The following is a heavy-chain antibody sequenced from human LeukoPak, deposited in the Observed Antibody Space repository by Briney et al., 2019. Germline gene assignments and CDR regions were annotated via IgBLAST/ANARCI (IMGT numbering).Heavy chain of an antibody. V-gene: IGHV3-23*01. J-gene: IGHJ4*02. CDR3: AKDSSSGTYFDY. D-gene: IGHD1-26*01. Sequence: GGSLRLSCAVSGFTFSTYDMSWVRQAPGKGLEWVSAISGSGGSTYYADSVKGRFTISRDNSKNTLYLQLKSLRAEDTAVYYCAKDSSSGTYFDYWGQGTLVTVSS. CDR1: GFTFSTYD. CDR2: ISGSGGST.